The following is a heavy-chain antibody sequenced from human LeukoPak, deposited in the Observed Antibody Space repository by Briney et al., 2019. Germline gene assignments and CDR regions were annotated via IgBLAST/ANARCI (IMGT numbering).Heavy chain of an antibody. J-gene: IGHJ5*02. CDR3: TRDSGTYNWFDP. CDR2: IAKKDKGNAPAT. V-gene: IGHV3-73*01. D-gene: IGHD1-26*01. CDR1: GFTFSGSA. Sequence: GGSLRLSCAASGFTFSGSAIHWVRQSSGKGLEWVGQIAKKDKGNAPATAYAASVKGWFTISRDDSINTAYLQMKSLKTEDTALYYCTRDSGTYNWFDPWGQGTLVTVSS.